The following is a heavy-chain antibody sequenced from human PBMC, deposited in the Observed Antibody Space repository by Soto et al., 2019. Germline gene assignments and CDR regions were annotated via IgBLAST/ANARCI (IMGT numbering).Heavy chain of an antibody. D-gene: IGHD4-17*01. V-gene: IGHV4-61*01. CDR3: ARIDGDYGHNWFDP. Sequence: QVQLKESGPGLLKPSETLSLTCTVSGASVSSASYYWAWLRQPPGRGLEWIGSVYFSGSTSYIPSRKRRVTISVDTSKNQFSLNLASVTASDSDVYYCARIDGDYGHNWFDPWGLGTLVIVSP. CDR1: GASVSSASYY. CDR2: VYFSGST. J-gene: IGHJ5*02.